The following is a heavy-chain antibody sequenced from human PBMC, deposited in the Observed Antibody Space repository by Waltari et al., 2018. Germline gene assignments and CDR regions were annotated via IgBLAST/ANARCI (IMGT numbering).Heavy chain of an antibody. Sequence: EVQLVESGGGLVQPGGSLRLSGGAYGFTFSHSWMYWVRQNPGKGLVWVSRISMDGSIVNYADSVKGRFTISRDNAKSTLFLQMNSLGVDDTALYYCVTTGVAGFYWGQGTRVTVSS. CDR1: GFTFSHSW. J-gene: IGHJ4*02. V-gene: IGHV3-74*01. CDR3: VTTGVAGFY. CDR2: ISMDGSIV. D-gene: IGHD6-19*01.